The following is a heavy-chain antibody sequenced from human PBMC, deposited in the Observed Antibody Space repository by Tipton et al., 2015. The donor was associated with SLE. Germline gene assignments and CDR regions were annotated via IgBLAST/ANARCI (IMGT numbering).Heavy chain of an antibody. Sequence: TLSLTCAVYGGSFSGYYWSWIRQPPGKGLEWIGEINHSGSTNYNPSLKSRVTISVDTSKNQFSLKLSSVTAADTAVYYCARGLMAADYYCWGQGTLVTVSS. CDR1: GGSFSGYY. D-gene: IGHD6-13*01. CDR2: INHSGST. J-gene: IGHJ4*02. V-gene: IGHV4-34*01. CDR3: ARGLMAADYYC.